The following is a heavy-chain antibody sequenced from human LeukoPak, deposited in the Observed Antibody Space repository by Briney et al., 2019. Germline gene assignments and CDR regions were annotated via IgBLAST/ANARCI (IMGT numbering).Heavy chain of an antibody. CDR1: GFTFSSYG. D-gene: IGHD3-3*01. Sequence: QPGGSLRLSCAASGFTFSSYGMHWVRQAPGKGLEWVALIAYDGINKYHADSVKGRFTVSRDNSKNTLYLQMNSLRGEDTAVYYCAKVGHYHDFDYWGQGTLVTVSS. V-gene: IGHV3-30*02. J-gene: IGHJ4*02. CDR2: IAYDGINK. CDR3: AKVGHYHDFDY.